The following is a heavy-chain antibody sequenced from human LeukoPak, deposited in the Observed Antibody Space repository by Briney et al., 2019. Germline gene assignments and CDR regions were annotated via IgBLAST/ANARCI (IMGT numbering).Heavy chain of an antibody. CDR3: ARGIDSSGYAFDY. J-gene: IGHJ4*02. Sequence: ASVKVSCKASGYTFTTYDINWVRQAPGQGLEWMGRISAYNGNTNYEQKLQGRVTMTTDTSTRTAYMELRSLRSDDTAVYYCARGIDSSGYAFDYWGQGTLVTVSS. V-gene: IGHV1-18*01. CDR2: ISAYNGNT. CDR1: GYTFTTYD. D-gene: IGHD3-22*01.